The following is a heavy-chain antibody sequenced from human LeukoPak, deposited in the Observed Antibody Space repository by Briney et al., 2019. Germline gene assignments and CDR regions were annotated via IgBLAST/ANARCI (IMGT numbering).Heavy chain of an antibody. CDR3: ATWYYYDSSGYHPFDY. J-gene: IGHJ4*02. D-gene: IGHD3-22*01. CDR1: GYTLTELS. CDR2: FDPEDGET. Sequence: ASVKVSCKVSGYTLTELSMHWVRQAPGKGLEWMGGFDPEDGETIYAQKFQGRVTMTEDTSTDTAYMELSSLRSEDTAVYCCATWYYYDSSGYHPFDYWGQGTLVTVSS. V-gene: IGHV1-24*01.